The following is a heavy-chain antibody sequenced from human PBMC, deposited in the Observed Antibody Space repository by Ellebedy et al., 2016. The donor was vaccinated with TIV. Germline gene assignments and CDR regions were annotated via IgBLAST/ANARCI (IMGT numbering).Heavy chain of an antibody. J-gene: IGHJ6*02. CDR2: IYYSGST. D-gene: IGHD4-17*01. CDR1: GGSISSSSYY. Sequence: MPSETLSLTCTVSGGSISSSSYYWGWIRQPPGKGLEWIGSIYYSGSTYYNPSLKSRVTISVDTSKNQFSLKLSSVTAADTAVYYCARHGATVTTYPGNGMDVWGQGTTVTVSS. V-gene: IGHV4-39*01. CDR3: ARHGATVTTYPGNGMDV.